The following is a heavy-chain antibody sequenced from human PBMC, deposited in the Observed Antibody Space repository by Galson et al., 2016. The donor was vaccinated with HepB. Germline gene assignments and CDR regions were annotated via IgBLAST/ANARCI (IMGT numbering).Heavy chain of an antibody. CDR2: ISSSSPYM. D-gene: IGHD2-15*01. CDR3: ARDCSGGSCYGYYYFIMDV. Sequence: SLRLSCAASGLTFSRYSMNWVRQAPGKGLEWVSTISSSSPYMYYADSVKGRFTISRDNAKNSMYLQMNSLRAEDTAVYYCARDCSGGSCYGYYYFIMDVWGQGTTVTVSS. CDR1: GLTFSRYS. J-gene: IGHJ6*02. V-gene: IGHV3-21*06.